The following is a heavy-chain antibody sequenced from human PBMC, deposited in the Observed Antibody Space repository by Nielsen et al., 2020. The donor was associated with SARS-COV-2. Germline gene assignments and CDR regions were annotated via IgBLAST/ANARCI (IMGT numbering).Heavy chain of an antibody. V-gene: IGHV4-39*02. CDR2: IYYSGSV. D-gene: IGHD2-2*01. CDR3: ARGDIAVVPAAMFRGDDAFDI. J-gene: IGHJ3*02. Sequence: GSLRLSCTVSGGSLRSRNYYWGWIRQPPGKGLEWIGTIYYSGSVSYNPSLRSRVTISVDTSKKHFSLKLTSVTAADTAVYFCARGDIAVVPAAMFRGDDAFDIWGQGTMVRVSS. CDR1: GGSLRSRNYY.